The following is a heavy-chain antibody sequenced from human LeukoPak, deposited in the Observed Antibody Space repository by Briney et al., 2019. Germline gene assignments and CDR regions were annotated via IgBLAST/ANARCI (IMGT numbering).Heavy chain of an antibody. Sequence: SETLSLTCAVSGVSITTTDFDWAWIRQPPGQGFEWIATISSSGKAYYYPSLMSRVTISVDTSKNQFSLDVTSVPAADTGLFYCARFKGGTGFDYWGRGILVIVS. V-gene: IGHV4-39*01. D-gene: IGHD1-26*01. CDR2: ISSSGKA. CDR3: ARFKGGTGFDY. J-gene: IGHJ4*02. CDR1: GVSITTTDFD.